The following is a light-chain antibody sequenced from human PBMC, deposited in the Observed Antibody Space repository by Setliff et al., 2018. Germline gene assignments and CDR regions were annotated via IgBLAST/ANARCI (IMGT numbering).Light chain of an antibody. CDR2: DAS. J-gene: IGKJ5*01. V-gene: IGKV3-11*01. CDR1: QSVKNY. Sequence: EIVLTQSPATLSLSPGERATLSCRASQSVKNYLAWYQQKPGQAPRLLIYDASNRATGIPARFRGSGSGTDFTLTISTLEPEDSAVYYCQQRSNWPPITFGQGTRLEIK. CDR3: QQRSNWPPIT.